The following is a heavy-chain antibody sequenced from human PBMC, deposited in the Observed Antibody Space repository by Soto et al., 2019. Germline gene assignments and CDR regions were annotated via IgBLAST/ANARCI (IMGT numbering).Heavy chain of an antibody. D-gene: IGHD3-10*02. J-gene: IGHJ4*02. CDR1: GGSISSGGYS. CDR2: IYHSGST. V-gene: IGHV4-30-2*02. Sequence: PSETLSLTCAVSGGSISSGGYSWSWIRQPPGKGLEWIGYIYHSGSTYYNPSLKSRVTISVDRSKNQFSLKLSSVTAADTAVYYCARLLGRGTYVPDYWGQGTLVTVSS. CDR3: ARLLGRGTYVPDY.